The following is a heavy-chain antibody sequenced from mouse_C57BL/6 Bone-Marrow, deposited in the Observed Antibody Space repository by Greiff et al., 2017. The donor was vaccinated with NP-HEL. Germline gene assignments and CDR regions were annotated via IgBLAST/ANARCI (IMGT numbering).Heavy chain of an antibody. Sequence: DVMLVESGGGLVKPGGSLKLSYAASGFTFSDYGMHWVRQAPEKGLEWVAYISSGSSTIYYADTVKGRFTISRDNAKNTLFLQMTSLRSEDTAMYYCARRYRGLYYYAMDYWGQGTSVTVSS. CDR2: ISSGSSTI. D-gene: IGHD2-12*01. CDR3: ARRYRGLYYYAMDY. CDR1: GFTFSDYG. J-gene: IGHJ4*01. V-gene: IGHV5-17*01.